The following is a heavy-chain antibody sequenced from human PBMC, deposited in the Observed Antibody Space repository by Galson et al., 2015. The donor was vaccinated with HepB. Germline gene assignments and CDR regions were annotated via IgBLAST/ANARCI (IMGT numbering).Heavy chain of an antibody. CDR1: GFTFSSYW. CDR2: IKQDGSEK. J-gene: IGHJ6*02. D-gene: IGHD4-11*01. V-gene: IGHV3-7*03. CDR3: ARVTTFARGYYYYGMDV. Sequence: SLRLSCAASGFTFSSYWMSWVRQAPGKGLEWVANIKQDGSEKYYVDSVKGRFTISRDNAKNSLYLQMNSLRAEDTAVYYCARVTTFARGYYYYGMDVWGQGTMVT.